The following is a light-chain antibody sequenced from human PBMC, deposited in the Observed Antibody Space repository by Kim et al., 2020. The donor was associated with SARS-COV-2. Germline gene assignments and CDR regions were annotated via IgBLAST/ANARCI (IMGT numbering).Light chain of an antibody. V-gene: IGLV3-25*03. Sequence: SYELTQTPSVSVSPGQTAKITCSGDALPNQYAYWYQQKPGQAPVLVIYKDTERPSGIPERFSGSSSGTSVTLTISGVQAEDEADYYCQSAVGIGTFDVTFGGGTQLTVL. CDR1: ALPNQY. J-gene: IGLJ2*01. CDR3: QSAVGIGTFDVT. CDR2: KDT.